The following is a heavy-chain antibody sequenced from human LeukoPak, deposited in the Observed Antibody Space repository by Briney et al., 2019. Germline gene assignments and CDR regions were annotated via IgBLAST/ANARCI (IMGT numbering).Heavy chain of an antibody. CDR2: MYYSGSP. CDR3: ARVQSSSWFDY. CDR1: GGSISRYY. J-gene: IGHJ4*02. D-gene: IGHD6-13*01. Sequence: SETVSLTCSVSGGSISRYYWSWIRQPPGKGLEWIGYMYYSGSPNYNPSLKSRVTISVDTSKNQFSLNLSSVTAADTAVYYCARVQSSSWFDYWGQGTLVTVSS. V-gene: IGHV4-59*01.